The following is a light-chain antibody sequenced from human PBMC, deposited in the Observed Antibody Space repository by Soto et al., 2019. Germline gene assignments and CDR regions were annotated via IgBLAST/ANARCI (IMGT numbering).Light chain of an antibody. J-gene: IGLJ1*01. V-gene: IGLV2-8*01. CDR2: DVT. CDR1: SNDVGRFNY. Sequence: QSALTQAPSASGSPGQSVTISCAGTSNDVGRFNYVSWHQHHPGKAPKLIIYDVTKRPSGVPDRFSGSKSGNTAYLTVSGLQAEDEADYFCSSFVHGTSYVFGTGTKVTVL. CDR3: SSFVHGTSYV.